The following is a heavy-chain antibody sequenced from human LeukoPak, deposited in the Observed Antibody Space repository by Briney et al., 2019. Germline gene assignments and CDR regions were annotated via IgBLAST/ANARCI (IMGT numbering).Heavy chain of an antibody. J-gene: IGHJ4*02. Sequence: QTGGSLRLSCAASGFTFSSYELNWVRQAPGKGLEWVAFIRYDGSNKYYADSVKGRFTISRDNSKNTLYLQMNSLRAEDTAVYYCAKFGGEYCSSTSCYVEGYFDYWGQGTLVTVSS. V-gene: IGHV3-30*02. CDR1: GFTFSSYE. CDR3: AKFGGEYCSSTSCYVEGYFDY. D-gene: IGHD2-2*01. CDR2: IRYDGSNK.